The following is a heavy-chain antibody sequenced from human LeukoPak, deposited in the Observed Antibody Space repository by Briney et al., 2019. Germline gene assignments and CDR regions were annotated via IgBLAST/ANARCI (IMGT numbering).Heavy chain of an antibody. J-gene: IGHJ4*02. CDR2: ITGSGAGT. V-gene: IGHV3-23*01. CDR1: GFTLSNYA. D-gene: IGHD2-8*02. Sequence: GGSLRLSCVASGFTLSNYAMSWVRQAPGKGLEWVSSITGSGAGTYYADSVKGRFTISRDTSKNTLFLQMNSLRVEDTAVYYCAKDRGGRTGSDYWGQGALVTVSS. CDR3: AKDRGGRTGSDY.